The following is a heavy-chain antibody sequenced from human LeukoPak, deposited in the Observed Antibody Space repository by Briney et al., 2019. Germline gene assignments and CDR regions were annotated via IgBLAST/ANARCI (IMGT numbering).Heavy chain of an antibody. CDR1: GFTFSSYG. CDR2: ISYDGSNK. CDR3: AKDRVGIAVAGLWLMHI. Sequence: PGGSPRLSCAASGFTFSSYGMHWVRQAPGKGLEWVAFISYDGSNKYYADSVKGRFTISRDNSKNTLYLQMNSLRAEDTAVYYCAKDRVGIAVAGLWLMHIWGQGTLVTVSS. D-gene: IGHD6-19*01. J-gene: IGHJ4*02. V-gene: IGHV3-30*18.